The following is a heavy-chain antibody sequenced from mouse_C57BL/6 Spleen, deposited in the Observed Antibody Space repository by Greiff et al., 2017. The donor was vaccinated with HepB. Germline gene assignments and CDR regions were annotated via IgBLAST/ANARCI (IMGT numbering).Heavy chain of an antibody. CDR1: GYTFTNYW. V-gene: IGHV1-63*01. D-gene: IGHD1-1*01. J-gene: IGHJ4*01. Sequence: QVQLQQSGAELVRPGTSVKMSCKASGYTFTNYWIGWAKQRPGHGLEWIGDIYPGGGYTNYNEKFKGKATRTADKSSSTAYMQFSSLTSEDSAIYYCARAGYYYGSSYYYAMDYWVQGTSVTVSS. CDR2: IYPGGGYT. CDR3: ARAGYYYGSSYYYAMDY.